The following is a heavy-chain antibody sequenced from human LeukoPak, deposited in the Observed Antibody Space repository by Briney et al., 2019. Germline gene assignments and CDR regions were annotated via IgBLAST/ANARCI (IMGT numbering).Heavy chain of an antibody. CDR2: INHSGST. CDR1: GGSFSGYY. CDR3: ARGSPVRYFDWLSQKRGYNWFDP. V-gene: IGHV4-34*01. Sequence: SETLSLTCAVYGGSFSGYYWSWIRQPPGKGLEWIGEINHSGSTNYNPSLKSRVTISVDTSKNQFSLKLSSVTAADTAVYYCARGSPVRYFDWLSQKRGYNWFDPWGQGTLVTVS. D-gene: IGHD3-9*01. J-gene: IGHJ5*02.